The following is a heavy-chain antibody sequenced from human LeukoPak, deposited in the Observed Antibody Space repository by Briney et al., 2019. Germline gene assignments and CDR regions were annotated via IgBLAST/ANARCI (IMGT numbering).Heavy chain of an antibody. V-gene: IGHV4-31*03. Sequence: TSETLSLTCTVSGGSISSGGYYWSWIRQHPGKGLEWNGYIYYRGSTYYNPSLKSRVTISVDTSKNQFSLKLSSVTAADTAVYYCARDSGGNSARLFDYWGQGTLVTVSS. J-gene: IGHJ4*02. CDR3: ARDSGGNSARLFDY. CDR1: GGSISSGGYY. D-gene: IGHD4-23*01. CDR2: IYYRGST.